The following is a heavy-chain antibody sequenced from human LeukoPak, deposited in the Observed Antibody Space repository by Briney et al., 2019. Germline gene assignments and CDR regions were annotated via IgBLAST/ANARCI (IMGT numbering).Heavy chain of an antibody. V-gene: IGHV4-59*01. Sequence: SETLSLTCTVSGGSISSYYWSWIRQPPGKGLEWIGYIYYSGSTNYNPSLKSRVTISVDTSKNQFSLKLSSVTAADTAVYYCARSHCSGGSCYVDAFDIWGQGTMVTVSS. J-gene: IGHJ3*02. CDR3: ARSHCSGGSCYVDAFDI. D-gene: IGHD2-15*01. CDR1: GGSISSYY. CDR2: IYYSGST.